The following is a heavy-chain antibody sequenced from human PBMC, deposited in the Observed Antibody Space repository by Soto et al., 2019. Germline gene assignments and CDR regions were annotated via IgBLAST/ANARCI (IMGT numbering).Heavy chain of an antibody. V-gene: IGHV3-23*01. CDR2: ISGSGGSS. D-gene: IGHD3-3*02. J-gene: IGHJ5*02. CDR3: VKDLRSGGQFILP. CDR1: GFTFSSYA. Sequence: LRLSCAASGFTFSSYAMSWVRQAPGEGLTRVTAISGSGGSSYYADSVKGRFTITRDNPRNTLYLQMNSLRAQDTAVYYCVKDLRSGGQFILPWGQGTLVTVSS.